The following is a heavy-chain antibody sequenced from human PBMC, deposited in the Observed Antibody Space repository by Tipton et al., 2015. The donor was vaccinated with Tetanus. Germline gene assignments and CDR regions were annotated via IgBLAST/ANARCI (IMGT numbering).Heavy chain of an antibody. CDR1: GDSISGYY. V-gene: IGHV4-34*01. CDR3: ARDGWGLTNWFDS. CDR2: INHSGST. D-gene: IGHD4/OR15-4a*01. Sequence: TLSLTCTVSGDSISGYYWSWIRQPPGKGLEWIGEINHSGSTNYNPSLKSRVTMSLDTSKSQFSLKLSSVTAADTAVYYCARDGWGLTNWFDSWGQGTLVTVSS. J-gene: IGHJ5*01.